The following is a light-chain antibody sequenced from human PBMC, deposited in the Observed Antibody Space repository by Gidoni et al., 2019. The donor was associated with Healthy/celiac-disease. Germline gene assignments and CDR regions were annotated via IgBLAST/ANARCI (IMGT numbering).Light chain of an antibody. CDR3: QQYNNWPPWT. V-gene: IGKV3-15*01. CDR1: QSVSSN. CDR2: GAS. J-gene: IGKJ1*01. Sequence: VMTQSPATLSVSPGERATLSCRASQSVSSNLAWYQQKPGQAPRLLIYGASTRATGIPARFSGSGSGTEFTLTLSSLQSEDFAVYYCQQYNNWPPWTFGQGTKVEIK.